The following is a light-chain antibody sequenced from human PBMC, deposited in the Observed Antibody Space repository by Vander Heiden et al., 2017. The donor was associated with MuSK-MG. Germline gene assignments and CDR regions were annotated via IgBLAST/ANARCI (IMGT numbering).Light chain of an antibody. CDR2: SDD. CDR3: ATWDDRRNGWV. CDR1: RSDVGKNG. V-gene: IGLV1-36*01. J-gene: IGLJ3*02. Sequence: QSVLTQPPTLSAAPRQRVTISCSGSRSDVGKNGVVWYQQVPGKPPNLLIYSDDQLPSGVADRFSGPKSGPSASLAISGLQSDDEADYYCATWDDRRNGWVFGGGTKVTVL.